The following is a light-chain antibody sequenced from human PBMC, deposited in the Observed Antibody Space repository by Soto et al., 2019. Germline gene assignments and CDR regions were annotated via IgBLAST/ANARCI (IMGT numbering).Light chain of an antibody. J-gene: IGLJ1*01. Sequence: QSVLTQPDSVSGSPGQSITISCTGSGXDIGAYDYVSWYQQHPGKAPKLLIYGVNNRPSGVSYRFSASKSAFTASLTISGLQAEDEAHYYCSSYTTSYFYVFGPGTKVNVL. V-gene: IGLV2-14*01. CDR1: GXDIGAYDY. CDR3: SSYTTSYFYV. CDR2: GVN.